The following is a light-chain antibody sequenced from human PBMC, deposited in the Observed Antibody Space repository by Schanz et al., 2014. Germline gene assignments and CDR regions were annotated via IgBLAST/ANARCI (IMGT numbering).Light chain of an antibody. CDR3: SSYTSSTTPVV. CDR2: DVS. V-gene: IGLV2-14*03. Sequence: QSALTQPASVSGSPGQSITISCTGTSRDVGAYNYVSWYQQHPGKAPKLIISDVSNRPSGVSTRFSGSKSGNTASLTISGLQAEDEADYYCSSYTSSTTPVVFGGGTKVTVL. CDR1: SRDVGAYNY. J-gene: IGLJ2*01.